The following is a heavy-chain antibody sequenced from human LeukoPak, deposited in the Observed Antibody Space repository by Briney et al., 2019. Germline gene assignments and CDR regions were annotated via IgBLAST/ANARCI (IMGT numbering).Heavy chain of an antibody. D-gene: IGHD2-8*01. CDR2: IYNSGA. J-gene: IGHJ4*02. V-gene: IGHV4-59*02. CDR3: ARVDPNGYSDY. CDR1: GYSVNYDY. Sequence: SETLSLTCTVFGYSVNYDYWSWIRQPPGKGLQWIGYIYNSGAIYNPSLKDRVTISLDTSKIQFSLKVSSVTAADTAVYYCARVDPNGYSDYWGQGTLVTVSS.